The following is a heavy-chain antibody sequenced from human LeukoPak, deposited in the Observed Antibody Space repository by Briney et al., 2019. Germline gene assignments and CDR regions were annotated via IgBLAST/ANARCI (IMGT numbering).Heavy chain of an antibody. CDR3: ARGEMQPQRRLNWFDP. Sequence: ASVKVSCKASGGTFSSYAISWVRQAPGQGLEWMGGIIPIFGTANYAQKFQGRVTITTDESTSTAYMELSSLRSEDTAVYYCARGEMQPQRRLNWFDPWGQGTLVTVSS. CDR1: GGTFSSYA. V-gene: IGHV1-69*05. CDR2: IIPIFGTA. D-gene: IGHD5-24*01. J-gene: IGHJ5*02.